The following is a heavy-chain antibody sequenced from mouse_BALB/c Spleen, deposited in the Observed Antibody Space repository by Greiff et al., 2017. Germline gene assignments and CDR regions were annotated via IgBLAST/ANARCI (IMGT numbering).Heavy chain of an antibody. V-gene: IGHV3-2*02. CDR1: GYSITSYYV. D-gene: IGHD2-4*01. CDR3: ARWPSTMINNIDY. J-gene: IGHJ2*01. CDR2: ISYSGST. Sequence: EVQLQESGPGLVKPSQSLSLTCTVTGYSITSYYVWYCIRQFPGNKLELMGYISYSGSTSYNPSLKSRISITRDTSKNQFFLQLNSVTTEDTATYNCARWPSTMINNIDYWGQGTTLTVSS.